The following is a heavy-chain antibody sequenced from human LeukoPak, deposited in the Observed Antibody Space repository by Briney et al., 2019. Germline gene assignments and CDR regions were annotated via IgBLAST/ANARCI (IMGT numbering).Heavy chain of an antibody. D-gene: IGHD3-9*01. V-gene: IGHV3-7*01. CDR3: ARWGGYFGGYYFDY. Sequence: PGGSLRLSCAASGFTFSSYWMSWVRQAPGKGLEWVANIKQDGSEKYYVDSVKGRFTIPRDNAKNSLYLQMNSLRAEDTAVYYCARWGGYFGGYYFDYWAREPWSPSPQ. J-gene: IGHJ4*02. CDR1: GFTFSSYW. CDR2: IKQDGSEK.